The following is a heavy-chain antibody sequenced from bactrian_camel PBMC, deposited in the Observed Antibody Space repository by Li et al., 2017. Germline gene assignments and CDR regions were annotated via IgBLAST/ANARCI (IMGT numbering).Heavy chain of an antibody. CDR1: GYTGRTGC. V-gene: IGHV3S6*01. D-gene: IGHD3*01. J-gene: IGHJ4*01. CDR2: IDNDGSEI. Sequence: PLVESGGRSVQAGGSLRLSCVASGYTGRTGCMGWFRQSSGDQREGVAVIDNDGSEIYVDSVKGRFTISNDNAKNTLYLQMNSLKPEDTAMYICATNPRYGCYFCSADWARDVGLGCVSQGTQVTVS.